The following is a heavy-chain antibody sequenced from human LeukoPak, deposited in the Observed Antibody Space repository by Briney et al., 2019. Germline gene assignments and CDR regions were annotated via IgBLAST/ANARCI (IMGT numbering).Heavy chain of an antibody. V-gene: IGHV4-59*12. CDR1: GGSISDYY. CDR3: ARDVVSRSSTSWVQTYYYYYYMDV. CDR2: IYYTGST. Sequence: SETLSLTCTVSGGSISDYYWSWIRQPPGKGLEWIGYIYYTGSTNYNPSLKSRVTMSVDTSKNQFSLKLSSVTAADTAVYYCARDVVSRSSTSWVQTYYYYYYMDVWGKGTTVTVSS. D-gene: IGHD2-2*01. J-gene: IGHJ6*03.